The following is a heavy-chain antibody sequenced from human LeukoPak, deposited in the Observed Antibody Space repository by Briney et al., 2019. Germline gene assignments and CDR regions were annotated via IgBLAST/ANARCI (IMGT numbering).Heavy chain of an antibody. J-gene: IGHJ4*02. V-gene: IGHV1-18*04. Sequence: ASLKVSCKASGYTFIGYYMHWVRQAPGQGLEWMGWISAYNGNTNYAQKLQGRVTMTTDTSTSTAYMELRSLRSDDTAVYYCARALHPKYNWNYRYWGQGTLVTVSS. CDR2: ISAYNGNT. CDR3: ARALHPKYNWNYRY. CDR1: GYTFIGYY. D-gene: IGHD1-7*01.